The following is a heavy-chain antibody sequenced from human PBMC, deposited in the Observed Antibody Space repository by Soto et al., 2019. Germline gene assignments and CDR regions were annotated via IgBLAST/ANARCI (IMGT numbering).Heavy chain of an antibody. CDR1: GFTFSNYG. Sequence: LRLSCAASGFTFSNYGMHWVRQAPGKGLEWVAIIWHDGNNKYYADSVRGRFIISRDNSKNRLYLQMNSLRAEDTAVYYCASDLVGASDSYGLDVWGQGTPVTSSS. V-gene: IGHV3-33*01. D-gene: IGHD1-26*01. CDR3: ASDLVGASDSYGLDV. CDR2: IWHDGNNK. J-gene: IGHJ6*02.